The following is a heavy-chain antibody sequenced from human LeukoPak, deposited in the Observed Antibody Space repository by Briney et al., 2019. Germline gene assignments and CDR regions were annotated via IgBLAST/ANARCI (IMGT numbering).Heavy chain of an antibody. CDR3: ARFTTTYYFDH. V-gene: IGHV3-21*01. CDR2: ISSGSTYI. Sequence: GGSLRLSCAASGFTFSSYSMSWVRQAPGKGLEWVSSISSGSTYIYYSDSVKGRFTISRDNAKNSLFLRMNRLRAEDTAVYYCARFTTTYYFDHWGQGTLVTVSS. CDR1: GFTFSSYS. J-gene: IGHJ4*02. D-gene: IGHD3-22*01.